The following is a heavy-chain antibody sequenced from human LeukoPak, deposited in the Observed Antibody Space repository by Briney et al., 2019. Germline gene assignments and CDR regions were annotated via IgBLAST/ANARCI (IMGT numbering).Heavy chain of an antibody. V-gene: IGHV3-9*01. CDR2: ISYNSGYI. CDR3: AKVRGTYSSGFFFDY. D-gene: IGHD6-19*01. Sequence: PGGSLRLSCAASGFTINDYAMHWVRQPPGKDLEWLSIISYNSGYIGYADSVKGRFTVSRDNTEDSVYLQMNSLRPEDTAIYFCAKVRGTYSSGFFFDYWGQGALVTVSS. J-gene: IGHJ4*02. CDR1: GFTINDYA.